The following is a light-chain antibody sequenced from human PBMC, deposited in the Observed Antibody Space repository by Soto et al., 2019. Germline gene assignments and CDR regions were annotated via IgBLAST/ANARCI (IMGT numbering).Light chain of an antibody. V-gene: IGLV3-21*04. CDR1: NIGSKS. Sequence: SYELTQPPSVSVAPGKTARITCGGTNIGSKSVHWYQQKPGQAPVLVIYYDSDRPSGIPERFSGSNSGNTATLTISRVEAGDEADYYCQVWDSSRGVFGGGTKLTVL. J-gene: IGLJ3*02. CDR2: YDS. CDR3: QVWDSSRGV.